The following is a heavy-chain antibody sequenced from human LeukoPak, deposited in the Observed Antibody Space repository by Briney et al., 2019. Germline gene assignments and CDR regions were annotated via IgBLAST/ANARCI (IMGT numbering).Heavy chain of an antibody. CDR1: GGSFSGYY. CDR2: VYHSGNT. V-gene: IGHV4-34*01. Sequence: PSETLSLTCAVYGGSFSGYYWGWIRQPPGKGLEWIGSVYHSGNTSYNPSLKSRVSISVDTSKNQFSLKLSSVTAADTAVYYCANSYGLWYLDYWGQGTLVTVSS. J-gene: IGHJ4*02. CDR3: ANSYGLWYLDY. D-gene: IGHD5-18*01.